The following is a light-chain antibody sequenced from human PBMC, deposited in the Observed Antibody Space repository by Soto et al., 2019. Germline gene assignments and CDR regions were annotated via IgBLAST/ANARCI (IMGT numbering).Light chain of an antibody. CDR1: QSVNSN. CDR2: GAS. Sequence: EIVMTQSPATLSVSPGERATLSCRASQSVNSNLAWYQQTPGQAPRLLIYGASARATGIPARFSGSGSGTEFTLSITSLQSEDFAVYFCQQYNNXPRTFGQGTKVDIK. CDR3: QQYNNXPRT. V-gene: IGKV3-15*01. J-gene: IGKJ1*01.